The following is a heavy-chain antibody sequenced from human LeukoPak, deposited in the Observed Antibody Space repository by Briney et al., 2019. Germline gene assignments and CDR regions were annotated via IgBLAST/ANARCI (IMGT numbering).Heavy chain of an antibody. CDR3: AKDRPAVYSSSWLHFLDS. D-gene: IGHD6-13*01. V-gene: IGHV3-23*01. CDR1: GFTFSSYG. Sequence: GGSLRLSCAASGFTFSSYGMIWVRQAPGKGLEWVSGISGSGGSTYLADSVKGRFTISRDNSKNTLYLEMNSLRADDTAVYYCAKDRPAVYSSSWLHFLDSWGQGTLVTVSS. CDR2: ISGSGGST. J-gene: IGHJ4*02.